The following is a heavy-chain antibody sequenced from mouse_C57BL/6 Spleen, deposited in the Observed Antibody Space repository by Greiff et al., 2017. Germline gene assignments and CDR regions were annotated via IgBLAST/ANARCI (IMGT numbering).Heavy chain of an antibody. CDR1: GYAFSSYW. CDR2: IYPGDGDT. CDR3: SRWGGYGPHYDARDY. V-gene: IGHV1-80*01. J-gene: IGHJ4*01. Sequence: VKLQESGAELVKPGASVKISCKASGYAFSSYWMTWVKQRPGKGLEWIGQIYPGDGDTNYNGKFKGKATLTADKSSSTAYMLLSSLTSEDSAVYFCSRWGGYGPHYDARDYWGQGTSVTVSS. D-gene: IGHD2-2*01.